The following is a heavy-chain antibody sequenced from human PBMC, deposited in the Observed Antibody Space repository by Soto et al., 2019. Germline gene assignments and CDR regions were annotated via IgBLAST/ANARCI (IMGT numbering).Heavy chain of an antibody. D-gene: IGHD1-1*01. J-gene: IGHJ4*02. CDR2: ISGSGGST. V-gene: IGHV3-23*01. Sequence: GWSLRLSCASSVFTFSSYAMSWVRQSPGKGLEWVSAISGSGGSTYYADSVKGRFTISRDNSKNTLYLQMNSLRAEDTAVYYCAKNWKFRARVYWGQGTLVTVSS. CDR1: VFTFSSYA. CDR3: AKNWKFRARVY.